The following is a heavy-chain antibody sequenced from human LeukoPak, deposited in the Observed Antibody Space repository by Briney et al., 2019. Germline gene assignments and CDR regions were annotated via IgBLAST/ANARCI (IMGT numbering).Heavy chain of an antibody. J-gene: IGHJ4*02. CDR2: IIPIFGTA. CDR1: GGTFSSYA. CDR3: AREVWQQWLVLAPNGYYFDY. V-gene: IGHV1-69*13. D-gene: IGHD6-19*01. Sequence: GASVKVSCKASGGTFSSYAISWVRQAPGQGLEWMGRIIPIFGTANYAQKFQGRVTITADESTSTAYMELSSLRSDDTAVYYCAREVWQQWLVLAPNGYYFDYWGQGTLVTVSS.